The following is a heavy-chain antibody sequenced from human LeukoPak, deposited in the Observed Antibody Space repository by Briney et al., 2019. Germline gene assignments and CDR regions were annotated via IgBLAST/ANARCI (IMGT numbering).Heavy chain of an antibody. V-gene: IGHV4-59*12. D-gene: IGHD3-9*01. CDR3: ARDYDVLTAYPPTQLFDP. CDR1: GGSISSYY. J-gene: IGHJ5*02. CDR2: IHYSGST. Sequence: PSETLSLTCTVSGGSISSYYWSWIRQPPGKGLEWIGYIHYSGSTSYNPSLKSRVTMSVDTSKNQFSLKLNSVTAADTAVYYCARDYDVLTAYPPTQLFDPWGQGTLVTVSS.